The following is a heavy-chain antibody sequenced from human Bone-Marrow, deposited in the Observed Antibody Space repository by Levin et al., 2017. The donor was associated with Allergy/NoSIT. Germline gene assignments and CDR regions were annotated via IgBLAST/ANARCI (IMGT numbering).Heavy chain of an antibody. Sequence: GESLKISCAASGFSFSSYAMTWVRQAPGKGLEWVSGISGNGGNTYYADSVKGRFTVSRDHSKSTLFLQMNNLRAEDTAVYYCARMPPYDFWNNYYMDVWGKGTAVTVSS. CDR2: ISGNGGNT. CDR3: ARMPPYDFWNNYYMDV. D-gene: IGHD3/OR15-3a*01. V-gene: IGHV3-23*01. J-gene: IGHJ6*03. CDR1: GFSFSSYA.